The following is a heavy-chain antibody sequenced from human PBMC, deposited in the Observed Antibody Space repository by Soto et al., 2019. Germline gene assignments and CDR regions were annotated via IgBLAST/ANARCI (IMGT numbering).Heavy chain of an antibody. CDR3: AMAYYDSSGYYPDY. V-gene: IGHV4-59*01. CDR2: IYYSGST. Sequence: SETLSVTCTVSGGSISRYYWSWIRQPPGKGLEWIGYIYYSGSTNYNPSLKSRVTISVDTSKNQFSLKLSSVTAADTAVYYCAMAYYDSSGYYPDYWGQGTLVTVS. D-gene: IGHD3-22*01. CDR1: GGSISRYY. J-gene: IGHJ4*02.